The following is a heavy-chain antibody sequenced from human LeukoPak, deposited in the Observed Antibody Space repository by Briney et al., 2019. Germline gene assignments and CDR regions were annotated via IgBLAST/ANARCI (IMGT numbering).Heavy chain of an antibody. Sequence: TGGSLRLSCATSGFTFGSYAMSWVRQAPGKGLEWVSAISGNGVSTYYADSVKGRFTISRDNSKNTMYLQMNSLRAEDTAVFYCAKGSQKIDYWGQGTLVTVSS. CDR2: ISGNGVST. CDR1: GFTFGSYA. CDR3: AKGSQKIDY. J-gene: IGHJ4*02. V-gene: IGHV3-23*01.